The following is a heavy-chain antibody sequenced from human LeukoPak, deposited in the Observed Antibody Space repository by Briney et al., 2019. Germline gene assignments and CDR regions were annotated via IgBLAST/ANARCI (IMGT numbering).Heavy chain of an antibody. V-gene: IGHV4-31*03. CDR3: ARGGIFGPGEDY. D-gene: IGHD3-3*01. Sequence: SETLSLTCTVSGGSISSGGYYWSWIRQHPGKGLEWIGYIYYSGSTYYNPSLKSRVTISIDTSKNQFSLNLSSVTAADTAVYYCARGGIFGPGEDYWGQGTLVTVSS. CDR1: GGSISSGGYY. J-gene: IGHJ4*02. CDR2: IYYSGST.